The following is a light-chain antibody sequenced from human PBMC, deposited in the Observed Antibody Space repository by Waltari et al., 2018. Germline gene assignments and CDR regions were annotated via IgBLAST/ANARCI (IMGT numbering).Light chain of an antibody. J-gene: IGLJ1*01. V-gene: IGLV2-23*01. Sequence: QSALTQPAAVSGSPGQSITISCAGSNSDVGNYNLVSWYQQHPGEAPKLLIFATTKRPSGVAGRFSGSRSGNTASLTISGLQAEDEAEYSCCAYAGSSIYVFGSGTRVTVL. CDR3: CAYAGSSIYV. CDR2: ATT. CDR1: NSDVGNYNL.